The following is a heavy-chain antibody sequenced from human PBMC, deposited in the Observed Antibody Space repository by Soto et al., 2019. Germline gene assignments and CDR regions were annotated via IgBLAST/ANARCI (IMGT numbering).Heavy chain of an antibody. J-gene: IGHJ6*02. V-gene: IGHV1-8*01. CDR2: MNPNSGNT. CDR1: GYTFTSYD. D-gene: IGHD3-3*01. Sequence: ASVKVSCKASGYTFTSYDINWVRQATGQGLEWMGWMNPNSGNTGYAQKFQGRVTMTRNTSISTAYMELSSLRSEDTAVYYCARFTIFGVVIISGMDVWGQGTTVTVSS. CDR3: ARFTIFGVVIISGMDV.